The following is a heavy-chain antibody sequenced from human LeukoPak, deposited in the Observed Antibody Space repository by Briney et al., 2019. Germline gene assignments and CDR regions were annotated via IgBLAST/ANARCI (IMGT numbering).Heavy chain of an antibody. D-gene: IGHD6-19*01. V-gene: IGHV1-3*01. Sequence: ASVKVSCNASGYTFTSYAMHWVRQAPGQRLEWMGWINAGNGNTKYSQKFQGRVTITRDTSASTAYMELSSLRSEDTAVYYCARRDSSGWYVFDYWGQGTLVSVSS. CDR2: INAGNGNT. CDR3: ARRDSSGWYVFDY. CDR1: GYTFTSYA. J-gene: IGHJ4*02.